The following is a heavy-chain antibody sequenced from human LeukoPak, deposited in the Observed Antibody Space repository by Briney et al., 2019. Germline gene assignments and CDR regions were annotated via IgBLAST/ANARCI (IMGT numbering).Heavy chain of an antibody. CDR2: INWNGDAT. CDR3: ANSWGYSYDSPIWGY. CDR1: GFTFGDYA. J-gene: IGHJ4*02. D-gene: IGHD5-18*01. Sequence: GGSLRLSCAASGFTFGDYAMNWVRQAPGKGLEWVSGINWNGDATGYADSVKGRFTISRDNAKNSLFLQMNSLRVEDTALYYCANSWGYSYDSPIWGYWGQGTLVTVPS. V-gene: IGHV3-20*04.